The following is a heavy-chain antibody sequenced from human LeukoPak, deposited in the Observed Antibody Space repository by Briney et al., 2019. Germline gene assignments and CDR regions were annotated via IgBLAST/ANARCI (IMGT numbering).Heavy chain of an antibody. CDR3: TTDSRWLQPTSMDV. CDR1: GFTFSNAW. J-gene: IGHJ6*03. V-gene: IGHV3-15*01. CDR2: IKSKTDGGTT. Sequence: GGSLRLSCAASGFTFSNAWMSWVRQAPGTGLEWVGRIKSKTDGGTTDYAAPVKGRFTISRDDSKNTLYLQMNSLKTEDTAVYYCTTDSRWLQPTSMDVWGKGTTVTVSS. D-gene: IGHD5-24*01.